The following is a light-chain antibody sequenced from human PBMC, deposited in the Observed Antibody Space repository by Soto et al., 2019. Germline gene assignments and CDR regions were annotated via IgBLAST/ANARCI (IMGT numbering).Light chain of an antibody. CDR1: QSVSSSY. V-gene: IGKV3-20*01. CDR3: QQYGSSPVT. CDR2: GAS. J-gene: IGKJ1*01. Sequence: EIVLTQSPGTLSLSPGERATLSCRASQSVSSSYLAWYQRKPGQAPGLLIYGASSRATGIPDRFSGSGSGTDFTLSISRLEPEDFAVYYCQQYGSSPVTFGQGTKVEIK.